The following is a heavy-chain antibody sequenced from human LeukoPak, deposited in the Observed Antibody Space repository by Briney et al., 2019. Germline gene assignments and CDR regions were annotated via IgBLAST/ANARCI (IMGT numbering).Heavy chain of an antibody. Sequence: PPVKVSCKASGYTFTSYGISWVRQAPGQGLEWMGWISAYNRNINYAQKLQGRVTMTTDTSTSTAYMELRSLRSDDTAVYYCARESRGYRYGYFYYYDMDVWGQGTTVTVSS. CDR3: ARESRGYRYGYFYYYDMDV. J-gene: IGHJ6*02. V-gene: IGHV1-18*01. D-gene: IGHD5-18*01. CDR2: ISAYNRNI. CDR1: GYTFTSYG.